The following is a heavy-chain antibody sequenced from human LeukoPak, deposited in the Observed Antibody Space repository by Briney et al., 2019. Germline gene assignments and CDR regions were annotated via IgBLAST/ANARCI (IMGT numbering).Heavy chain of an antibody. J-gene: IGHJ4*02. D-gene: IGHD1-26*01. V-gene: IGHV3-74*01. CDR1: GLTFSSNW. Sequence: GGSLRLSCEASGLTFSSNWMHWVRQAPGKGLVWVSRINEDGSTTNYADSVKGRSTIFRDNAKNTLYLQMNSLRAEDTAVYYCVRDLGGRSGHWGQGTLVTVSS. CDR3: VRDLGGRSGH. CDR2: INEDGSTT.